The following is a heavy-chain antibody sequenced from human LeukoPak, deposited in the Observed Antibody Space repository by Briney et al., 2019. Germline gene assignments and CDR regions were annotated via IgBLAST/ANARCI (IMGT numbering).Heavy chain of an antibody. Sequence: GGSLRLSCAASGSTFSSYAMHWVRQAPGKGLEWVAVISYDGSNKYYADSVKGRFTISRDNSKNTLYLQMNSLRAEGTAVYYCARERTGDSSGYYYDGLDYWGQGTLVTVSS. D-gene: IGHD3-22*01. V-gene: IGHV3-30-3*01. J-gene: IGHJ4*02. CDR2: ISYDGSNK. CDR3: ARERTGDSSGYYYDGLDY. CDR1: GSTFSSYA.